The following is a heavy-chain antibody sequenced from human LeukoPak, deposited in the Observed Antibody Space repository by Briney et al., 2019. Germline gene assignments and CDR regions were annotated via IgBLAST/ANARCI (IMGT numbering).Heavy chain of an antibody. V-gene: IGHV1-24*01. CDR1: GYTLTELS. CDR3: ATVAGTVSGNYYYYGMDV. D-gene: IGHD6-19*01. J-gene: IGHJ6*02. Sequence: GASVKVSCKVSGYTLTELSMHWVRQAPGKGLEWMGGFDPEDGETIYAQKFQGRVTMTEGTSTDTAYMELSSLRSEDTAVYYCATVAGTVSGNYYYYGMDVWGQGTTVTVSS. CDR2: FDPEDGET.